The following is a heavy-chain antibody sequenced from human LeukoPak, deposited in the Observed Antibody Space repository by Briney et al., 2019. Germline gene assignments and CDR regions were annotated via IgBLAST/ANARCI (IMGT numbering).Heavy chain of an antibody. V-gene: IGHV3-23*01. Sequence: GGSLRLSCAASGFTFSSYAMSWVRQAPGKGLEWVSTISGGGGSTYYADSVKGRFTISRDNAKNTLYLQMNSLRAEDTAVYYCARDLVSSSSSRDYYYAVDVWGQGTTVTVSS. CDR3: ARDLVSSSSSRDYYYAVDV. CDR1: GFTFSSYA. D-gene: IGHD6-6*01. CDR2: ISGGGGST. J-gene: IGHJ6*02.